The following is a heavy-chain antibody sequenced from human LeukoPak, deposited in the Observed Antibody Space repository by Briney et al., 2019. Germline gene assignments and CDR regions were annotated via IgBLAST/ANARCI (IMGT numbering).Heavy chain of an antibody. D-gene: IGHD4-23*01. CDR2: ISSSSNTI. V-gene: IGHV3-48*01. J-gene: IGHJ4*02. Sequence: SGGSLRLSCELSGFTFTTYSMNWVRQAPGKGLEWISYISSSSNTIYYADSVKGRFTISRDTAKNSVYLQMNSLRAEDTAVYYCARGGSYGGYHSYWGQGTLVTVSS. CDR1: GFTFTTYS. CDR3: ARGGSYGGYHSY.